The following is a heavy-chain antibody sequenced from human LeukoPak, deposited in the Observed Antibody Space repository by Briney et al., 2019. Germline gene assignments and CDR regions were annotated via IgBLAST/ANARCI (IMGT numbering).Heavy chain of an antibody. CDR3: ARDRSGSTNSWGFYNWFDP. J-gene: IGHJ5*02. CDR2: TYYRSKWYN. V-gene: IGHV6-1*01. D-gene: IGHD1-26*01. Sequence: SQTLSLTCAISGDSVSSNSAAWNWIRQSPSRGLEWLGRTYYRSKWYNDYAVSVKSRITINPDTSKNQFSLQLNSVTPEDTAVYYCARDRSGSTNSWGFYNWFDPWGQGTLVTVAS. CDR1: GDSVSSNSAA.